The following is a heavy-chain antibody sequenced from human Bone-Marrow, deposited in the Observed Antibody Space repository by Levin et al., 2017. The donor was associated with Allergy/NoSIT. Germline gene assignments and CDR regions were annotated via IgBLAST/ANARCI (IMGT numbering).Heavy chain of an antibody. V-gene: IGHV5-51*01. CDR2: IYPRDSDT. CDR3: ATRSMKGWPRFFDI. Sequence: GESLKISCQGSGYNFSSHWIGWVRQMPGKGLEWMGIIYPRDSDTRYSPSFQGQVTISVDESITTAYLQWSSLKASDTATYYCATRSMKGWPRFFDIWGQGTMVVVSS. J-gene: IGHJ3*02. D-gene: IGHD1-26*01. CDR1: GYNFSSHW.